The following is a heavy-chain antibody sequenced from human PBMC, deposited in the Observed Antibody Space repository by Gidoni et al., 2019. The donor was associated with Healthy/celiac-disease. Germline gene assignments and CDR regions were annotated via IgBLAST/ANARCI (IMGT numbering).Heavy chain of an antibody. Sequence: QVQLVESGGGVVQPGRSLRLSCAASGFTFSSYAMHWVRQAPGKGLEWVAVISYDGSNKYYADSVKGRFTISRDNSKNTLYLQMNSLRAEDTAVYYCARPMRKMGATWAHPPDYWGQGTLVTVSS. CDR1: GFTFSSYA. CDR2: ISYDGSNK. J-gene: IGHJ4*02. V-gene: IGHV3-30-3*01. CDR3: ARPMRKMGATWAHPPDY. D-gene: IGHD1-26*01.